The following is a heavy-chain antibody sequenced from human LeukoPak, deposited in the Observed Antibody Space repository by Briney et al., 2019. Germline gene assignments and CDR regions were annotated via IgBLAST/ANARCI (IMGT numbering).Heavy chain of an antibody. J-gene: IGHJ5*02. V-gene: IGHV1-69*06. CDR3: ARGGVTMALNCFDP. CDR1: GGTFSSYA. D-gene: IGHD3-10*01. Sequence: SVKVSCKASGGTFSSYAISWVRQAPGQGLEWMGGVIPIFGTANYAQKFQGRVTITADKSTSTAYMELSSLRSEDTAVYYCARGGVTMALNCFDPWGQGTLVTVSS. CDR2: VIPIFGTA.